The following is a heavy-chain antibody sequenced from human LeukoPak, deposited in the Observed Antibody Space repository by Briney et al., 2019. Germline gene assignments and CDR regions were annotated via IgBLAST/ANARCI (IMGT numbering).Heavy chain of an antibody. CDR1: GFAFNTYA. J-gene: IGHJ4*02. D-gene: IGHD3-10*01. Sequence: GRSLRPSCAPSGFAFNTYAMHWVRQAPGKGLEWVTLIWHDGSHTFYIDSVRGRFTISRDNSRNTVYLQMNGLRAEDTAVYYCARESFGSGSYPDYWGQGTLVTVSS. CDR3: ARESFGSGSYPDY. CDR2: IWHDGSHT. V-gene: IGHV3-33*01.